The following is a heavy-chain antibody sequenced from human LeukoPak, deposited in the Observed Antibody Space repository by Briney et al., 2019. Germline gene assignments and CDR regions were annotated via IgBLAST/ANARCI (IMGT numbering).Heavy chain of an antibody. CDR2: IITNTGNP. CDR3: AREPGDLQWLGYYGMDV. D-gene: IGHD6-19*01. J-gene: IGHJ6*02. V-gene: IGHV7-4-1*02. Sequence: GASVKVSCKASGYTFTSYAMNWVRQAPGQGLEWMGWIITNTGNPTYAQGFTGRFVFSLDTSVSTAYLQISSLKAEDTAVYYCAREPGDLQWLGYYGMDVWGQGTTVTVSS. CDR1: GYTFTSYA.